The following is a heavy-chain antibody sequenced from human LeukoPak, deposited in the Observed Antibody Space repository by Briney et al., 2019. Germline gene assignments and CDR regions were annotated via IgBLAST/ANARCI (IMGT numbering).Heavy chain of an antibody. CDR1: GGSFSDYY. J-gene: IGHJ2*01. D-gene: IGHD6-13*01. CDR2: INHSGST. CDR3: ARGDSSSWDIVGRYSDL. Sequence: PSETLSLTCAVYGGSFSDYYWSWIRQPPGKGLEWIGEINHSGSTNYNPSLKSRVTISVDTSKNQFSLKLSSVTAADTAVYYCARGDSSSWDIVGRYSDLWGRGTLVTVSS. V-gene: IGHV4-34*01.